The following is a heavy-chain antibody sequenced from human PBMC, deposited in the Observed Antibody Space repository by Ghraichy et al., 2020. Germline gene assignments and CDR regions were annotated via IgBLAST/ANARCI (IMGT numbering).Heavy chain of an antibody. CDR2: ISSSSSYI. V-gene: IGHV3-21*01. CDR1: GFTFSSYS. Sequence: GGSLRLSCAASGFTFSSYSMNWVRQAPGKGLEWVSSISSSSSYIYYADSVKGRFTISRDNAKNSLYLQMNSLRAEDTAVYYCATAEASAYGDYDDYWGQGTLVTVSS. J-gene: IGHJ4*02. D-gene: IGHD4-17*01. CDR3: ATAEASAYGDYDDY.